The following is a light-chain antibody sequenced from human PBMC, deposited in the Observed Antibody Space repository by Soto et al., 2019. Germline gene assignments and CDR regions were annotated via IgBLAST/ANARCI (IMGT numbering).Light chain of an antibody. V-gene: IGKV3-11*01. CDR1: QSVSSN. Sequence: NVLTQSPGTVSLSPGERATLCCRASQSVSSNLAWYQQKPGQAPRLLIYGASTRATGIPARFSGSGSGTDFTLTISSLEPEDFAVYYCQQRSNWPPTVGQGTRLEIK. CDR2: GAS. CDR3: QQRSNWPPT. J-gene: IGKJ5*01.